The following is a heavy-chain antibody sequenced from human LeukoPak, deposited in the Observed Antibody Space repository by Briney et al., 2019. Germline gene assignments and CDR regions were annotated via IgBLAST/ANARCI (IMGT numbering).Heavy chain of an antibody. CDR2: ISDSGAAT. D-gene: IGHD4-17*01. CDR1: GFSFSNYA. Sequence: GGSLRLSCAASGFSFSNYAMSWVRQAPGKGLEWVSSISDSGAATYYADSVKGRFTISRDNSKNTLCLQLNSLGAEDTAVYYCAKIAPWGAVTTTDGFDYWGQGTLVTVSS. J-gene: IGHJ4*02. CDR3: AKIAPWGAVTTTDGFDY. V-gene: IGHV3-23*01.